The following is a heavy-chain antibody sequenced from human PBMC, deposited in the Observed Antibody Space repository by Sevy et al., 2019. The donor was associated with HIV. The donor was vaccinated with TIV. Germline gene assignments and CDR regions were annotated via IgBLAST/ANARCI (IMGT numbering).Heavy chain of an antibody. Sequence: WGSLRLPCAASGFTFSRFWMSWVRQAPGKPLEWVANIKEDDTVKYYVDSVKGRFTIFRDNGRNLVYLVMNNLRVGDTARYYCVRAIQSEGSFWGQGTLVTVSS. D-gene: IGHD2-2*02. J-gene: IGHJ4*02. CDR1: GFTFSRFW. CDR3: VRAIQSEGSF. V-gene: IGHV3-7*04. CDR2: IKEDDTVK.